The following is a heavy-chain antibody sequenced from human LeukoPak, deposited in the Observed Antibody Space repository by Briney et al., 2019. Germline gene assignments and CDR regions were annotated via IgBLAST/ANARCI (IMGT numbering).Heavy chain of an antibody. CDR3: ARGGHDSGYYGVDV. CDR1: GGTFTRYA. D-gene: IGHD1-26*01. J-gene: IGHJ6*02. Sequence: GSSVKVSCKASGGTFTRYAINWVRQAPGQGLEWMGGIIPMFGTANYAQKFQGRVTITADESTSTAYMELSSLRSEDTAVYYCARGGHDSGYYGVDVWGQGTTVTVSS. CDR2: IIPMFGTA. V-gene: IGHV1-69*01.